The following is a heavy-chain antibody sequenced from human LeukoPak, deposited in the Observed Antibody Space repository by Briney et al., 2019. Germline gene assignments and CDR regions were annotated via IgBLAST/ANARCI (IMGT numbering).Heavy chain of an antibody. Sequence: PGGSLRLSCAASGFTFSSYGMNWVRQAPGKGLEWVSSISRSNSYIYYADSVTGRFTISRDNAKNSLYLQMNSLRAEDTAVYYCARRATTDRGYSYGLDYWGQGTLVTVAS. V-gene: IGHV3-21*01. CDR2: ISRSNSYI. J-gene: IGHJ4*02. D-gene: IGHD5-18*01. CDR3: ARRATTDRGYSYGLDY. CDR1: GFTFSSYG.